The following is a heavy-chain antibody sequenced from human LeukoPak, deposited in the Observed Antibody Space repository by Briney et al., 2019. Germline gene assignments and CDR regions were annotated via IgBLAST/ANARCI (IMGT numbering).Heavy chain of an antibody. CDR1: GFTFSSYA. CDR2: ISYDGSNK. CDR3: ANSWTAYFRGVNY. J-gene: IGHJ4*02. Sequence: PGGSLRLSCAASGFTFSSYAMHWVRQAPGKGLEWVAVISYDGSNKYYADSVKGRFTISRDNSKNTLYLQMNSLRAEDTAVYYCANSWTAYFRGVNYWGQGTLITVSS. D-gene: IGHD3/OR15-3a*01. V-gene: IGHV3-30-3*01.